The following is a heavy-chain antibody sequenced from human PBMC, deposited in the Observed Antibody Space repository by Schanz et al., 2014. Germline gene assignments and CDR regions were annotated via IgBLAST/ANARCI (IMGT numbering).Heavy chain of an antibody. J-gene: IGHJ6*02. Sequence: EIHLVESGGGLVMPGGSLRLSCAASGFTFNGAYMTWVRQAPGKGLEWVARILFKTDGGPETDYAAPVKGRFTISRDNAKNSLYLQMNSLRAEDAAVYYCARVELSVYYYAMDVWGQGTTVTVSS. D-gene: IGHD2-15*01. CDR1: GFTFNGAY. CDR3: ARVELSVYYYAMDV. V-gene: IGHV3-15*01. CDR2: ILFKTDGGPET.